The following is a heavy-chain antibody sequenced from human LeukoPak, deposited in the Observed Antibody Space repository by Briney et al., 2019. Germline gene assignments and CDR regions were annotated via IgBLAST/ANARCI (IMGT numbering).Heavy chain of an antibody. CDR2: IRYDGSNK. J-gene: IGHJ4*02. Sequence: GGSLRLSCAASGFTFSSYGMHWVRQAPGKGLEWVAFIRYDGSNKYYADSVKGRFTISRDNSKNTLYLQMNSLRAEDTAVYYCAKLARIRAPSGHIDYWGQGPLVTVSS. D-gene: IGHD5-18*01. CDR1: GFTFSSYG. CDR3: AKLARIRAPSGHIDY. V-gene: IGHV3-30*02.